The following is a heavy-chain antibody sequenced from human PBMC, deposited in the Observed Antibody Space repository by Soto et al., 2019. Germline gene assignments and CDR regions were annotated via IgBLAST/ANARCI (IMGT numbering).Heavy chain of an antibody. V-gene: IGHV1-46*01. CDR2: IDPSGGST. J-gene: IGHJ4*02. Sequence: ASVKVSCKASGYTFTNYYIHWVRQAPGQGLEWMGVIDPSGGSTSYAQKFQGRVTMTRDTSTSTVYMELSSLRSEDTAVYYCAREDYGGNGLVFDCWGQGTLVTVSS. D-gene: IGHD4-17*01. CDR1: GYTFTNYY. CDR3: AREDYGGNGLVFDC.